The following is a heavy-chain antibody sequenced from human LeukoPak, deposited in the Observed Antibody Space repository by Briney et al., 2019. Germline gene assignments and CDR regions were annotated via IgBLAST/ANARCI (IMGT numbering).Heavy chain of an antibody. CDR3: TRGSGFETGDY. J-gene: IGHJ4*02. V-gene: IGHV3-53*01. CDR1: GFTVSSID. D-gene: IGHD5-12*01. CDR2: IYGGGNT. Sequence: GGSLRLSCAASGFTVSSIDMSWVRQAPGKGLEWISVIYGGGNTRYYADSVKGRFTVSRDNAKNTFHLQMQSLKVEDTAIYYCTRGSGFETGDYWGQGTLVTVSS.